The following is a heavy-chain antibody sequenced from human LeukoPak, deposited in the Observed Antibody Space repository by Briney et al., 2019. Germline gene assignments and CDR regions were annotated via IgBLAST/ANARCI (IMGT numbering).Heavy chain of an antibody. CDR2: IKSKADGGTT. V-gene: IGHV3-15*01. J-gene: IGHJ4*02. Sequence: GGSLRLSCAASGFTFSNYGMHWVRQAPGKGLEWVGRIKSKADGGTTEYAAPVKGRFTISRDDSKNILSLQMNSLKTEDTAVYYCTTPRREIAVAGGDYWGQGTLVTVSS. D-gene: IGHD6-19*01. CDR3: TTPRREIAVAGGDY. CDR1: GFTFSNYG.